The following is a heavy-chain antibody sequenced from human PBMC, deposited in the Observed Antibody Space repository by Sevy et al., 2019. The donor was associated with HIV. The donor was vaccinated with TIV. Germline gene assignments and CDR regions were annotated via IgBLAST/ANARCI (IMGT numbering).Heavy chain of an antibody. CDR2: IHSGGKI. Sequence: GGSLRLSCAASGFSVSSNYMSWVRQAPGKGPEWVSVIHSGGKISYADSVKGRFTISRDNYKNTLYLQMNSLRAEDTAVYYCAREDIVLGEDNYYGIDVWGQGTTVTVSS. V-gene: IGHV3-53*01. J-gene: IGHJ6*02. CDR1: GFSVSSNY. CDR3: AREDIVLGEDNYYGIDV. D-gene: IGHD2-15*01.